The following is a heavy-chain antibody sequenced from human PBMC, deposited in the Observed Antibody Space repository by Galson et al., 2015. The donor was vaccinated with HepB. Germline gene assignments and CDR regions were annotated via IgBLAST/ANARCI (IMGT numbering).Heavy chain of an antibody. Sequence: ETLSLTCTVSGGSISSYYWSWIRQPPGKGLEWIGYIYYSGSTNYNPSLKSRVTISVDTSKNQFSLKLSSVTAADTAVYYCARDSSSWYGGYYFDYWGQGTLVTVSS. CDR2: IYYSGST. CDR3: ARDSSSWYGGYYFDY. J-gene: IGHJ4*02. V-gene: IGHV4-59*01. D-gene: IGHD6-13*01. CDR1: GGSISSYY.